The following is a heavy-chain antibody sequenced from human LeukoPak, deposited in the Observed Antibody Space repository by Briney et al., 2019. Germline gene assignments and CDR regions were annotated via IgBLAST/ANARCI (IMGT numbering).Heavy chain of an antibody. J-gene: IGHJ3*02. CDR3: ARDAPRYSHDSRGYSDAFDI. CDR1: GGSISSYY. D-gene: IGHD3-22*01. CDR2: IYYSGST. Sequence: PSETLSLTCTVSGGSISSYYWSWIRQPPGKGLEWIGYIYYSGSTNYNPSLKSRVTISVDTSKNQFSLKLSSVTAADTAVYYCARDAPRYSHDSRGYSDAFDIWGQGTMVTVSA. V-gene: IGHV4-59*01.